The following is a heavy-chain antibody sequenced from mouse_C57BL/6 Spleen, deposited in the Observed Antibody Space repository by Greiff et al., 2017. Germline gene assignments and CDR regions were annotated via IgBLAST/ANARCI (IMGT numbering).Heavy chain of an antibody. CDR2: ISGGGGNT. CDR3: ARQGVIFYFDY. V-gene: IGHV5-9*01. J-gene: IGHJ2*01. Sequence: EVHLVESGGGLVKPGGSLKLSCAASGFTFSSYTMSWVRQTPEKRLEWVATISGGGGNTYYPDSVKGRFTISRDNAKNTLYLQMSSLRSEDTALYYCARQGVIFYFDYWGQGTTLTVSS. D-gene: IGHD2-2*01. CDR1: GFTFSSYT.